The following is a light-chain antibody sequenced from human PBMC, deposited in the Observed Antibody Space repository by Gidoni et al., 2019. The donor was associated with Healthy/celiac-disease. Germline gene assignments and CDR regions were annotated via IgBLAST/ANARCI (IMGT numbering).Light chain of an antibody. Sequence: ELVLTQSPGTLSLSPGERASQSVSSSYLAWYQQKPGQAPRLLIYGASSRATGIPDRFSGSGSGTDFTLTISRLEPEDFAVYYCQQYGSSLTWTFGQGTKVEIK. CDR3: QQYGSSLTWT. CDR1: QSVSSSY. CDR2: GAS. J-gene: IGKJ1*01. V-gene: IGKV3-20*01.